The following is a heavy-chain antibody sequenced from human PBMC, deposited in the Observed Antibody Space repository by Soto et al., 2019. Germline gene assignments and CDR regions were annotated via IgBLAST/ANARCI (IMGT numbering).Heavy chain of an antibody. CDR2: INTYNGNT. D-gene: IGHD3-16*01. Sequence: QVQLVQSGAEVKNPGASVKVSCKASGYTFTRYGIGWARQAPGQGLEWMGWINTYNGNTNYARNVQGIDTLTTDTSTSTAYMELRSLRSNDTAIYYCAMVDVYVTPSPQDVWGKGTTVIVSS. J-gene: IGHJ6*04. CDR3: AMVDVYVTPSPQDV. CDR1: GYTFTRYG. V-gene: IGHV1-18*01.